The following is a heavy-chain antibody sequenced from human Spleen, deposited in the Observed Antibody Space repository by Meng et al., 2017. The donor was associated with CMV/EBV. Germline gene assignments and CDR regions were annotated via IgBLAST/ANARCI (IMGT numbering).Heavy chain of an antibody. CDR2: IIPVLAIP. Sequence: VSGNPFDGYDIHWVRKAAGQGPEWMGRIIPVLAIPNYAQHFQGRVTFTADKSTSTVYMELTSLGSEDTAVYYCTRWSGYSSGWFDPWGQGTLVTVSS. D-gene: IGHD3-3*01. CDR1: GNPFDGYD. J-gene: IGHJ5*02. V-gene: IGHV1-69*04. CDR3: TRWSGYSSGWFDP.